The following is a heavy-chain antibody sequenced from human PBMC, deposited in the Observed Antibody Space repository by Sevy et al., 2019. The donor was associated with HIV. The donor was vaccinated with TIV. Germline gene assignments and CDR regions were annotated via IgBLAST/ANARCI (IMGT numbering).Heavy chain of an antibody. J-gene: IGHJ3*02. CDR2: ISGSGGST. D-gene: IGHD6-13*01. Sequence: GGSRRLSCAASGFTFSSYAMSWVRQAPGKGLEWVSAISGSGGSTYYADSVKGRFTISRDNSKNTLYLQMNSLRAEDTAVYYCASSSWYGEAFDIWGQGTMVTVSS. CDR3: ASSSWYGEAFDI. CDR1: GFTFSSYA. V-gene: IGHV3-23*01.